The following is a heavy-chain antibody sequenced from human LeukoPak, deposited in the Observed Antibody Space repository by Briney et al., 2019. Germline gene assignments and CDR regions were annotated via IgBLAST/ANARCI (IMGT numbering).Heavy chain of an antibody. J-gene: IGHJ4*02. Sequence: SETLSLTCAVYGGSFSGYYWSWIRQHPGKGLEWIGYIYYSGSTYYNPSLKSRVTISVDTSKNQFSLKLSSVTAADTAVYYCARGSIVTGYDYWGQGTLVTVSS. CDR3: ARGSIVTGYDY. V-gene: IGHV4-31*11. CDR1: GGSFSGYY. CDR2: IYYSGST. D-gene: IGHD3-9*01.